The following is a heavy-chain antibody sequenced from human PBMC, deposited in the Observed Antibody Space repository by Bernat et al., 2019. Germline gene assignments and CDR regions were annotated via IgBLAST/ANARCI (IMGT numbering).Heavy chain of an antibody. Sequence: QAQLVESGGGVVQPGRSLRLSCAASGFTFSSYAMHWVRQAPAKGLEWVAVISYDGSNKYYADSVKGRFTISRDNSKNTLYLQMNSLRAEYTAVYYCARLTTVVTLYAFDIWGQGTMVTVSS. D-gene: IGHD4-23*01. CDR3: ARLTTVVTLYAFDI. CDR2: ISYDGSNK. J-gene: IGHJ3*02. V-gene: IGHV3-30-3*01. CDR1: GFTFSSYA.